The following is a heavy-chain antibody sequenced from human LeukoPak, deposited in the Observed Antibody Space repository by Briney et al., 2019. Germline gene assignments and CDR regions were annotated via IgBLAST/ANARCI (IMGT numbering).Heavy chain of an antibody. CDR2: IYPGDSDDSDA. CDR3: ASSYGSGSYYNGNWFEP. D-gene: IGHD3-10*01. CDR1: GFTFSNYW. J-gene: IGHJ5*02. Sequence: GESLKISCKGSGFTFSNYWIAWVRQMPGKGLEWMGIIYPGDSDDSDAAYSPSFQGQVTISADKSISTAYLQWSSLKASDTAMYYCASSYGSGSYYNGNWFEPWGQGTLVTVSS. V-gene: IGHV5-51*01.